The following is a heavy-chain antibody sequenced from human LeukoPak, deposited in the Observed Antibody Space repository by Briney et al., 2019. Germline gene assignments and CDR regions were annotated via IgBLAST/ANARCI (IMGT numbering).Heavy chain of an antibody. CDR1: GGSISSSRYY. V-gene: IGHV4-39*01. J-gene: IGHJ4*02. CDR3: ARLEFDDFWSGYYDRGYYFDY. CDR2: IYYSGST. Sequence: SETLSLTCTVSGGSISSSRYYWGWIRQPPGKGLEWIGSIYYSGSTYYNPSLKSRVTISVDTSKSQFSLKLSSVTAADTAVYYCARLEFDDFWSGYYDRGYYFDYWGQGTLVTVSS. D-gene: IGHD3-3*01.